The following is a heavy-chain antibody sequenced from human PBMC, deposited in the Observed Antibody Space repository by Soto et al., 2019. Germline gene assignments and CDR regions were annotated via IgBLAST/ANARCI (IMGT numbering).Heavy chain of an antibody. Sequence: PSQTLSLTCTVSGGSIITSGYSLSWVRQPPGKGLQWIGSIQYSGGNYSNPYLKSRVTMSVDSTKNQFSLRLSSVNAADTAVYSFVRHRYCSGGSCYHLDNLFDPWGQGTLVTVSS. D-gene: IGHD2-15*01. CDR2: IQYSGGN. J-gene: IGHJ5*02. V-gene: IGHV4-39*01. CDR3: VRHRYCSGGSCYHLDNLFDP. CDR1: GGSIITSGYS.